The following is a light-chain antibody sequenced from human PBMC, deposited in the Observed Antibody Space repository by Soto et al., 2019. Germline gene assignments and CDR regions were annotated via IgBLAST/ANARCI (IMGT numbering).Light chain of an antibody. V-gene: IGKV3-11*01. Sequence: EIVLTQSPATLSLSPGERATLSCRASQSIYTYLHWSQQKPGQAPRLLTYDTSNRATGVPATLSASGSGTDFALTISSLEPEAIAVYYCQQRGHWPRELTFGGGTKVES. CDR1: QSIYTY. CDR3: QQRGHWPRELT. CDR2: DTS. J-gene: IGKJ4*01.